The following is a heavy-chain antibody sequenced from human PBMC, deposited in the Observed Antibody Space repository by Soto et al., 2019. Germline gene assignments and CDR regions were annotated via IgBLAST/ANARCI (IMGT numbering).Heavy chain of an antibody. CDR3: AKVGDSSGYAKYFQH. V-gene: IGHV3-66*01. D-gene: IGHD3-22*01. J-gene: IGHJ1*01. CDR2: IYSGGST. CDR1: GFTVSSNY. Sequence: GGSLRVSCAASGFTVSSNYMSWVRQAPGKGLEWVSIIYSGGSTYYADSVQGRFTISRDSSKNTLYLQMNSLRAEDTAVYYCAKVGDSSGYAKYFQHWGQGTLVTVSS.